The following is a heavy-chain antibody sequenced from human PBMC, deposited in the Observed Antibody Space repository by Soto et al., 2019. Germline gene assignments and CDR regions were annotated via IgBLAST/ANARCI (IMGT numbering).Heavy chain of an antibody. V-gene: IGHV3-15*07. Sequence: EAQLVESGGTLVKPGGSLTLSCAASGFTCSDAWMNWVRQIQGKGLEWIGQSVSRNNGGTLDLAAPGRGRFIISRDDSKRRLYLQVNSLRNDDTGISYCNTDRDLDYWGQGTLFPVSS. CDR2: SVSRNNGGTL. J-gene: IGHJ4*02. CDR3: NTDRDLDY. CDR1: GFTCSDAW.